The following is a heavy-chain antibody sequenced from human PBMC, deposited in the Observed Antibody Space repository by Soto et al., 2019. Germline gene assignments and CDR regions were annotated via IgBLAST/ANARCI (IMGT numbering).Heavy chain of an antibody. Sequence: GGSLRLSCVASGFTFSSYAMSWVRQAPGKGLEWVSAITGDGGDTFHADSVRGRLTISRDNSRNTLYLQMDSLRAEDTALYYCAKGSATSRPYCFDYWGQGSLVTVS. J-gene: IGHJ4*02. CDR2: ITGDGGDT. V-gene: IGHV3-23*01. CDR1: GFTFSSYA. CDR3: AKGSATSRPYCFDY.